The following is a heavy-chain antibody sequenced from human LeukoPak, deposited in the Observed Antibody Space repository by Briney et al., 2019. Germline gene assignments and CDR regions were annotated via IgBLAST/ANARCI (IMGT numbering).Heavy chain of an antibody. CDR1: GFTFGDYA. CDR3: TRRTGAGPGRNDY. CDR2: IRSKAYGGTT. D-gene: IGHD1-1*01. V-gene: IGHV3-49*03. J-gene: IGHJ4*02. Sequence: GGSLRLSCTASGFTFGDYAMSGFRQAPGKGGEGGGFIRSKAYGGTTEYAASVKGRFTISSDDSKSLAYLQMNSLKTEDTAVYYCTRRTGAGPGRNDYWGQGTLVTVSS.